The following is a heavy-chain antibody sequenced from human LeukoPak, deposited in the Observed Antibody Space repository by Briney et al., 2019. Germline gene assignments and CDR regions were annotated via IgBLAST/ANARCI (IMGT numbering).Heavy chain of an antibody. CDR3: ARAVRGVIVPYYYYYMDV. CDR2: INHSGST. D-gene: IGHD3-10*01. J-gene: IGHJ6*03. V-gene: IGHV4-34*01. Sequence: SETLSLTCAVYGGSFSAYYWNWIRQPPGKGLEWIGEINHSGSTNYNPSLKSRVTISVDTSKNQFSLKLSSVTAADTAVYYCARAVRGVIVPYYYYYMDVWGKGTTVTISS. CDR1: GGSFSAYY.